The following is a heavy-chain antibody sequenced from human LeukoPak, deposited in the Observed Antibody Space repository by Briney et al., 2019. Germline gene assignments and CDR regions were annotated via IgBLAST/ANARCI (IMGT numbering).Heavy chain of an antibody. CDR3: ARGLPSGVEVWIALH. CDR2: IKEDGSEE. V-gene: IGHV3-7*01. J-gene: IGHJ4*02. CDR1: GFTLRYYW. Sequence: GGSLRLSCAVSGFTLRYYWMTWVRQAPGKGLEWAATIKEDGSEEYYVDSVKGRFTISRDNAKNSLYLQMNSLGAEDTAVYYCARGLPSGVEVWIALHWGQGTLVTVSS. D-gene: IGHD5-12*01.